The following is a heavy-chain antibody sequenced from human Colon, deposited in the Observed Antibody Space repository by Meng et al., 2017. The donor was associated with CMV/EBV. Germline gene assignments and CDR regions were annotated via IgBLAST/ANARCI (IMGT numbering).Heavy chain of an antibody. CDR2: IRSDGSAT. J-gene: IGHJ4*02. V-gene: IGHV1-2*02. CDR1: GYTFSDYY. CDR3: VRSSGWSLFDY. Sequence: QVQLMQSGAGLKEPGASVKVPCKTSGYTFSDYYMHWVRQAPGQGLEWMGWIRSDGSATNYAQKFRGRVTMTRDASVSTAYMELSGLTSDDTAVYFCVRSSGWSLFDYWGPGALVTVSS. D-gene: IGHD6-19*01.